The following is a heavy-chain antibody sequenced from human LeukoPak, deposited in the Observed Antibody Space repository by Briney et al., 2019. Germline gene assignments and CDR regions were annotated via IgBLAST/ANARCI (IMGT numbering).Heavy chain of an antibody. V-gene: IGHV5-51*01. CDR2: IYPGDSDT. D-gene: IGHD6-6*01. CDR3: ARHSSEDAFDI. J-gene: IGHJ3*02. CDR1: GYTFSNHW. Sequence: GESLKISCKGSGYTFSNHWIGWVRQMPGKGLEWMGIIYPGDSDTRYSPSFQGQVTISADKSISTAYLQWSSLKASDTAMYYCARHSSEDAFDIWGQGTMVTVSS.